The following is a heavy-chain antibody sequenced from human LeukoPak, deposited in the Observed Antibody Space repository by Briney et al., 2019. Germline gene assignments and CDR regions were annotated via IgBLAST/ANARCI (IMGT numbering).Heavy chain of an antibody. CDR2: INSDGSAT. Sequence: GGSLRLSCAASGFTFSSYWMHWVRQAPGKGLVWVSRINSDGSATDYTDFVRGRFTISRDNAKNTLYLQMNTLRAEDTAVYYCVRGRYGAYIWGQGTLVTVSS. CDR3: VRGRYGAYI. CDR1: GFTFSSYW. D-gene: IGHD4-17*01. V-gene: IGHV3-74*01. J-gene: IGHJ4*02.